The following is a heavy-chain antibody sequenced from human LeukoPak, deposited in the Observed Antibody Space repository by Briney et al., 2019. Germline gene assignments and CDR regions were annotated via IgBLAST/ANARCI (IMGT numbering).Heavy chain of an antibody. V-gene: IGHV3-23*01. Sequence: GGSLRLSCAASGFTFSSYAMSWVRQAPGKGLEWVSAISGSGGSTYYADSVKGRFTISRDNSKNTLYLQMNNLRAEDTAVYYCAREGYSSSWYYFDYWGQGTLVTVSS. CDR1: GFTFSSYA. CDR2: ISGSGGST. CDR3: AREGYSSSWYYFDY. J-gene: IGHJ4*02. D-gene: IGHD6-13*01.